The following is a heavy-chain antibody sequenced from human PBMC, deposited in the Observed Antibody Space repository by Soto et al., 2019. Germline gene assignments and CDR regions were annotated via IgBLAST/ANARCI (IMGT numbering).Heavy chain of an antibody. CDR2: ISSSGSTA. CDR1: GGSISSSSYY. D-gene: IGHD3-10*01. Sequence: WETLSLTCTVSGGSISSSSYYWGWIRRPPGKGLEWISYISSSGSTAYYASSVEGRFTISRDNANNSVYLQMDSLRAEDTALYYCTRAAWFPYLSFYWGQGALVTVSS. J-gene: IGHJ4*02. V-gene: IGHV3-11*04. CDR3: TRAAWFPYLSFY.